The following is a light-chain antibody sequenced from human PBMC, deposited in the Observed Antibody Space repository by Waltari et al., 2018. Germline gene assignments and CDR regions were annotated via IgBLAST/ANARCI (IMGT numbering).Light chain of an antibody. CDR2: ADD. Sequence: NFMLTQPHSVSESPGKTVTISCTRSSGSISTNYVQWYQQRPGSAPTALIFADDRRPSGGPVRFSGSIHRYSNSASLTISGLKTEDEADYYCQSYQSTSVIFGGGTKLTVL. CDR3: QSYQSTSVI. V-gene: IGLV6-57*03. J-gene: IGLJ2*01. CDR1: SGSISTNY.